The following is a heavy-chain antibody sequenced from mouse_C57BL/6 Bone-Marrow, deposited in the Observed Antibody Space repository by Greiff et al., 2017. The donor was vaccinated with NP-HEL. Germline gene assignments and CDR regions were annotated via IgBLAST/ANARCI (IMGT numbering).Heavy chain of an antibody. CDR2: IRLKSDNYAT. V-gene: IGHV6-3*01. D-gene: IGHD1-1*01. Sequence: EVQLQQSGGGLVQPGGSMKLSCVASGFTFSNYWMNWVRQSPEKGLEWVAQIRLKSDNYATHYAESVKGRFTISRDDSKSSVYLQMNNLRAEDTGIYYCTGQTVVATNYFDYWGQGTTLTVSS. CDR1: GFTFSNYW. J-gene: IGHJ2*01. CDR3: TGQTVVATNYFDY.